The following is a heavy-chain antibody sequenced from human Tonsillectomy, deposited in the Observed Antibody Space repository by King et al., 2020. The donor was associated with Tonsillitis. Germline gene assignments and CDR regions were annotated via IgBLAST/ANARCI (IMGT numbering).Heavy chain of an antibody. V-gene: IGHV4-61*02. Sequence: VQLQESGPGLVKPSQTLSLTCTVSGGSINSGSYSWGWIRQPAGRGLEWIGRMYTSGSANYNPSLKNRATLSEDTSKNQFSLKLSSVTAADTAIYYCASRASTDYWGQGVLVTVSS. J-gene: IGHJ4*02. CDR2: MYTSGSA. D-gene: IGHD2-21*01. CDR1: GGSINSGSYS. CDR3: ASRASTDY.